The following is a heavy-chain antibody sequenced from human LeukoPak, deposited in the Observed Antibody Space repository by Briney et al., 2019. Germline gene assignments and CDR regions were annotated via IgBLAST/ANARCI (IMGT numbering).Heavy chain of an antibody. CDR2: IYYSGST. CDR1: GGSISSCY. CDR3: ARDRNYYDILTGGWFDP. V-gene: IGHV4-59*12. Sequence: PSETLSLTCTVSGGSISSCYWSWIRQPPGKGLEWIGYIYYSGSTNYNPSLKSRVTMSVDTSKNQFSLKLSSVTAADTAVYYCARDRNYYDILTGGWFDPWGQGTLVTVSS. J-gene: IGHJ5*02. D-gene: IGHD3-9*01.